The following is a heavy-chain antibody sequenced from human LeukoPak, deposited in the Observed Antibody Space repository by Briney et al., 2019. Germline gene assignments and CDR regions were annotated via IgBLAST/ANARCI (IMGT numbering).Heavy chain of an antibody. CDR2: IYHSGST. D-gene: IGHD3-3*01. CDR1: GGSISSGGYY. CDR3: ARLAFGITIFGVVLKYFDY. Sequence: SETLSLTCTVSGGSISSGGYYWSWIRQPPGTALEWIGYIYHSGSTSYNPSLKSRVTISVDRSKNQFSPKLSSVTAADTAVYYCARLAFGITIFGVVLKYFDYWGQGTLVTVSS. J-gene: IGHJ4*02. V-gene: IGHV4-30-2*01.